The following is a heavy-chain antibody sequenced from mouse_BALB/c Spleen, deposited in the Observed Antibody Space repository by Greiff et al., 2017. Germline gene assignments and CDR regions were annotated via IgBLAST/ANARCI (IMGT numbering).Heavy chain of an antibody. Sequence: VHLVESGAELVRPGSSVKISCKASGYAFSSYWMNWVKQRPGQGLEWIGQIYPGDGDTNYNGKFKGKATLTADKSSSTAYMQLSSLTSEDSAVYFCARLDGNYVGWFAYWGQGTLVTVSA. CDR3: ARLDGNYVGWFAY. J-gene: IGHJ3*01. V-gene: IGHV1-80*01. CDR2: IYPGDGDT. CDR1: GYAFSSYW. D-gene: IGHD2-1*01.